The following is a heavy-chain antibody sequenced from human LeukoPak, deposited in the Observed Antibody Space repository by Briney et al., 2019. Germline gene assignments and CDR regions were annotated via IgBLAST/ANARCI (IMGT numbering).Heavy chain of an antibody. CDR1: GYTFTCYY. J-gene: IGHJ4*02. Sequence: ASVKVSCKASGYTFTCYYMHWVRQAPGQGLEWMGWINPNSGGTNYAQKFQGRVTMTRDTSISTAYMELSRLRSDDTAVYYCARVRTVVPVAIDYWGQGTLVTVSS. D-gene: IGHD2-2*01. CDR3: ARVRTVVPVAIDY. CDR2: INPNSGGT. V-gene: IGHV1-2*02.